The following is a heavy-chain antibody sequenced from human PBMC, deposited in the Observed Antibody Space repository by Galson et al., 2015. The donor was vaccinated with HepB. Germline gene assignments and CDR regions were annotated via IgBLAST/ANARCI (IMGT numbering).Heavy chain of an antibody. CDR3: ARGGVGVYSAFDI. CDR1: GGSISSYY. Sequence: ETLSLTCTVSGGSISSYYWSWVRQPPGKGLEWIGYIYYNGSTNYNPSLKSRVTISVDTSKNHFSLKLSSVTAADTAVYYCARGGVGVYSAFDIWGQGTMVTVSS. J-gene: IGHJ3*02. V-gene: IGHV4-59*01. CDR2: IYYNGST. D-gene: IGHD1-26*01.